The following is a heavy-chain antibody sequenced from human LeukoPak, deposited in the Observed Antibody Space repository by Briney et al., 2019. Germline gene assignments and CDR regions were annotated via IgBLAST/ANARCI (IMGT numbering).Heavy chain of an antibody. D-gene: IGHD3-22*01. CDR2: IYPGDSDT. CDR3: ARPVYYDSSGYAPTNY. J-gene: IGHJ4*02. V-gene: IGHV5-51*01. CDR1: GYSFTSYW. Sequence: GESLKISCKGSGYSFTSYWIGWVRQMPGKGLEWMGIIYPGDSDTRYSPSFQGQVTIPADKSISPAYLQWSSLKASDTAMYYWARPVYYDSSGYAPTNYWGQGTLVTVSS.